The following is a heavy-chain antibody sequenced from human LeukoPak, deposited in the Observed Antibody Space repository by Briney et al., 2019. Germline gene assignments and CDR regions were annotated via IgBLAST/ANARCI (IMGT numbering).Heavy chain of an antibody. Sequence: GGSLRLSCVASGFNFSDYAMNWVRQAPGKGLEWVSAISGSGGTTHDADSVKGRFAISRDNSKNTLSLQMSHLRHEDTARYYCAKDRYSNYGNWFDPWGQGTQVTVFS. V-gene: IGHV3-23*01. J-gene: IGHJ5*02. D-gene: IGHD4-11*01. CDR1: GFNFSDYA. CDR2: ISGSGGTT. CDR3: AKDRYSNYGNWFDP.